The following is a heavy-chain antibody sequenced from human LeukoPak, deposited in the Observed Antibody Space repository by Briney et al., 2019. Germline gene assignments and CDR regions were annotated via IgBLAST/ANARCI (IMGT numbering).Heavy chain of an antibody. D-gene: IGHD4-23*01. CDR3: ARERYGGALDN. J-gene: IGHJ4*02. V-gene: IGHV3-48*02. CDR2: IGASGTTL. Sequence: PGGSLRLSCAASGFTFSSYSMNWVRQAPGKGLEWFSYIGASGTTLSYADSVKGRFTVSRDHAEHSLYLQMNSRRDDDAAVYYCARERYGGALDNWGQGTLVTVSS. CDR1: GFTFSSYS.